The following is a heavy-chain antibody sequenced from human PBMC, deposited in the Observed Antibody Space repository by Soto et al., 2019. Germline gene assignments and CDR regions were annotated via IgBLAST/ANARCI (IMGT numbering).Heavy chain of an antibody. J-gene: IGHJ3*01. CDR2: ISHDGNSH. Sequence: QVHLVESGGGVVQPGRSLRLSCEGSGFSFSNYGIHWVRQAPGKGLEWVAVISHDGNSHHLADSVRGRFTISRDNSKNTVFLQMTSLRREDSAVYQCVKAQERSAQYFAVVITAFDFWGQGTMVTVSS. D-gene: IGHD3-22*01. V-gene: IGHV3-30*18. CDR1: GFSFSNYG. CDR3: VKAQERSAQYFAVVITAFDF.